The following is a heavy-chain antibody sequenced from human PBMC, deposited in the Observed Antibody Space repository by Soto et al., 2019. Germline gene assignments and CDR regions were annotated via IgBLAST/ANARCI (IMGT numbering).Heavy chain of an antibody. V-gene: IGHV4-39*01. D-gene: IGHD6-13*01. Sequence: SETLSLTCTVSGGSISSSSYYWGWIRQPPGKGLEWIGSIYYSGSTYYNPSLKSRVTISVDTSKNQFSLKLSSVTAADTAVYYCARARATIAADAIFDCWGQGTLVTVS. CDR2: IYYSGST. CDR1: GGSISSSSYY. J-gene: IGHJ4*02. CDR3: ARARATIAADAIFDC.